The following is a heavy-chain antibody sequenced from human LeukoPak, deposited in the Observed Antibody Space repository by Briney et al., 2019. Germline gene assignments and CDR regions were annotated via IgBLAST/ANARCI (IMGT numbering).Heavy chain of an antibody. CDR2: IKQDGSEK. CDR1: GFTFSSYW. J-gene: IGHJ6*03. V-gene: IGHV3-7*03. CDR3: ARGYSSGWYYYYMDV. D-gene: IGHD6-19*01. Sequence: GGSLRLSCAASGFTFSSYWMSWVRQAPGKGLEWVANIKQDGSEKYYVDSVKGRFTISRDNSKNTLYLQMNSLRAEDTAVYYCARGYSSGWYYYYMDVWGKGTTVTVSS.